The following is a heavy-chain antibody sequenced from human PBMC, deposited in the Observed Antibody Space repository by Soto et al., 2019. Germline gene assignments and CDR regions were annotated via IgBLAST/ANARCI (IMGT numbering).Heavy chain of an antibody. D-gene: IGHD3-10*01. Sequence: SETLSLTCTVSGGSISSYYWSWIRQPPGKGLEWIGYIYYSGSTNYNPSLKSRVTISVDTSKNQFSLKLSSVTAADTAVYYCARSVRMVRGVVYYYYMDVWGKGTTVTVSS. CDR2: IYYSGST. CDR1: GGSISSYY. J-gene: IGHJ6*03. V-gene: IGHV4-59*01. CDR3: ARSVRMVRGVVYYYYMDV.